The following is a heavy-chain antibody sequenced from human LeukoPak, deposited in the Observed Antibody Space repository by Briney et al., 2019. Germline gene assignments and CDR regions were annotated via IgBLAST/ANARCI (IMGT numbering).Heavy chain of an antibody. CDR2: IDWDDDK. V-gene: IGHV2-70*11. D-gene: IGHD5-24*01. J-gene: IGHJ4*02. Sequence: SGPTLVNPTQTLTLTCTFSGFSLSTSGMCVSWIRQPPGKALEWLARIDWDDDKYYIRSLKTRLTISKDTSKNQVVLTMTDMDPVDTATYYCARHVEMATINAFDYWGQGTLVTVSS. CDR3: ARHVEMATINAFDY. CDR1: GFSLSTSGMC.